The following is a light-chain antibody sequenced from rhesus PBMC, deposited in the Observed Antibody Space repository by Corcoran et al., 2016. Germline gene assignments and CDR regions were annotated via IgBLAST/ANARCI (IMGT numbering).Light chain of an antibody. J-gene: IGKJ1*01. CDR2: KAS. CDR1: QAISRW. Sequence: DIQMTQSPSSLSASVGDKVTITCRARQAISRWLAWYQQKPGKAPKLLVYKASSLQSGVPSRFSGSGSGTEFTLTISSRQPEDFATYYCLHYSTSPPTFGQGTQVEIK. V-gene: IGKV1-22*01. CDR3: LHYSTSPPT.